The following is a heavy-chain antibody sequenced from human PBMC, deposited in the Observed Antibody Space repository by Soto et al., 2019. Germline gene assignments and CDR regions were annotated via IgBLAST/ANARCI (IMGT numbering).Heavy chain of an antibody. CDR3: ARQPRGPGYGERGLSFVY. Sequence: NPSETLSLTCTVSGGSTNSRSEYWGWIRQPPGKGLEWIGSVYYSGSTHDNPSLQSRVTISVDTSRNQFSLNLISVTAADTAVYFCARQPRGPGYGERGLSFVYRGQGTLVTGSS. D-gene: IGHD6-13*01. J-gene: IGHJ4*02. V-gene: IGHV4-39*01. CDR1: GGSTNSRSEY. CDR2: VYYSGST.